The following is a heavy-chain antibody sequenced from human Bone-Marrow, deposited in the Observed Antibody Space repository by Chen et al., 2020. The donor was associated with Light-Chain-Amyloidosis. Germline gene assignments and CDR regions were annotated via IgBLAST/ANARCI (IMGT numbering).Heavy chain of an antibody. CDR1: GYTFTSYW. V-gene: IGHV5-51*03. J-gene: IGHJ5*02. D-gene: IGHD3-22*01. Sequence: EGRRVRSGAEGKNPGDSLKTPGRASGYTFTSYWYSWFRQMPGKGLDGLGVIYASDSQVRYSPSFQGQVSMSVEKSSTTAYLQWSSLKASDSAMYFCARTSGDYYDSAGSPFDPWGQGSLVTVSS. CDR2: IYASDSQV. CDR3: ARTSGDYYDSAGSPFDP.